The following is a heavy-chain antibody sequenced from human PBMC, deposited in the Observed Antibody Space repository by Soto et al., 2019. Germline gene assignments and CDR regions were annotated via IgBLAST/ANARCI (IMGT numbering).Heavy chain of an antibody. CDR1: GYSFTTYW. CDR2: VNPSDSYT. Sequence: GESLKISCKGSGYSFTTYWISWVRQMPGKGLEWMGRVNPSDSYTNYSPSFQGHVTISADKSISTAYLQWSSLKASDTAMYYCARYYYDSSGYYHWFDPWGQGTLVTVSS. D-gene: IGHD3-22*01. J-gene: IGHJ5*02. V-gene: IGHV5-10-1*01. CDR3: ARYYYDSSGYYHWFDP.